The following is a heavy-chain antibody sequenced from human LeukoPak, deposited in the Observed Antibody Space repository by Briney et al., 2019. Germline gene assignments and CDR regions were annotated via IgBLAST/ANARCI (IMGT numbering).Heavy chain of an antibody. CDR3: AKEHIVVVGASEEEYYYGMDV. CDR1: GFTFSSYG. J-gene: IGHJ6*02. D-gene: IGHD2-2*01. Sequence: GGSLRLSCAASGFTFSSYGMHWVRQAPGKGLEWVAVISYDGSNKYYADSVKGRFTISRDNSKNTLYLQMNSLRAEDTAVYYCAKEHIVVVGASEEEYYYGMDVWGQGTTVTVSS. V-gene: IGHV3-30*18. CDR2: ISYDGSNK.